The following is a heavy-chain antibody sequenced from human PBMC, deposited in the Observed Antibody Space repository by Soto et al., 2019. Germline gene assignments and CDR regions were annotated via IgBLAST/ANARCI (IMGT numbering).Heavy chain of an antibody. J-gene: IGHJ6*02. CDR2: ISGSGGST. CDR3: AKDLGRTTPGGSKGMDV. CDR1: GFTFSSYA. D-gene: IGHD7-27*01. V-gene: IGHV3-23*01. Sequence: PWGSLRLSCAASGFTFSSYAMSWVRQAPGKGLEWVSAISGSGGSTYYTDSVKGRFTISRDNSKNTLYLQMNSLRAEDTAVYYCAKDLGRTTPGGSKGMDVWGQGTTVTVSS.